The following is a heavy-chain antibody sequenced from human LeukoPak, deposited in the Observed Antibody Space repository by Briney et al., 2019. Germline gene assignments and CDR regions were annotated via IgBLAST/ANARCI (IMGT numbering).Heavy chain of an antibody. CDR3: AKDRRGGSYYAATLDI. CDR2: ISDSCDIT. D-gene: IGHD1-26*01. V-gene: IGHV3-23*01. J-gene: IGHJ3*02. Sequence: PGGSLRLSCAASGFTFSSYAMSWVRQAPGKGLEWVSGISDSCDITYYADSVKGRFTISRDNSKNTLYVQMSSLRVEDTAVYYCAKDRRGGSYYAATLDIWGQGTMVTVSS. CDR1: GFTFSSYA.